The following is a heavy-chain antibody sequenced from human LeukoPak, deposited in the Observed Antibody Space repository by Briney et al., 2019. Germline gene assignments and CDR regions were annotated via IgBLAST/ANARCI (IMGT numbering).Heavy chain of an antibody. V-gene: IGHV3-33*06. J-gene: IGHJ4*02. CDR1: GFTFSSYG. D-gene: IGHD1-26*01. CDR2: IWYDGSNK. CDR3: AKDPSPMRGVGATN. Sequence: PGGSLRLSCAASGFTFSSYGMHWVRQAPGKGLEWVAVIWYDGSNKYYADSVKGRFTISGDNSKNTLYLQMNSLRAEDTAVYYCAKDPSPMRGVGATNWGQGTLVTVSS.